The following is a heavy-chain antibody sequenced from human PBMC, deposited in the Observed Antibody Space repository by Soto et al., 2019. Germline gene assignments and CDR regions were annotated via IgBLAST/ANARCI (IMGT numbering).Heavy chain of an antibody. Sequence: PSETLSLTCTVSGGSISSYYWSWIRQPPGKGLEWIGYIYYSGSTNYNPSLKSRVTISVDTSKNQFSLKLSSVTAADTAVYYCARGVGATLFDYWGQGTLVTSPQ. J-gene: IGHJ4*02. V-gene: IGHV4-59*01. CDR3: ARGVGATLFDY. D-gene: IGHD1-26*01. CDR2: IYYSGST. CDR1: GGSISSYY.